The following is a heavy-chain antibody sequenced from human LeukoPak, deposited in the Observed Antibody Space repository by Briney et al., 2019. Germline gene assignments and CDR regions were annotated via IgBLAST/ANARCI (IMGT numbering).Heavy chain of an antibody. CDR3: ARAPSLSHGDY. D-gene: IGHD2-2*01. CDR2: ISAYNGNT. Sequence: VASVKVSCKASGYTFTSYGISWVRQATGQGLEWMGWISAYNGNTNYAQKLQGRVTMTTDTSTSTDYMELRSLRSDDTAVYYCARAPSLSHGDYWGQGTLVTVSS. CDR1: GYTFTSYG. V-gene: IGHV1-18*01. J-gene: IGHJ4*02.